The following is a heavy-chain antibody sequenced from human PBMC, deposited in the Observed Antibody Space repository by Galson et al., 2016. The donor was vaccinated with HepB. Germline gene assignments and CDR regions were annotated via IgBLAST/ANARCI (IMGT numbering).Heavy chain of an antibody. V-gene: IGHV4-31*03. Sequence: TLSLTCTVSGGSISSGDYYWSWIRLHPGKGLEWIGYIYYSGSTYYNPSLKSRVTISVDTSKNQFSLKLSSVTAADTAVYYCARLFEQRLEWEDYWYFDLWGRGTLVTVSS. CDR3: ARLFEQRLEWEDYWYFDL. CDR1: GGSISSGDYY. D-gene: IGHD6-25*01. J-gene: IGHJ2*01. CDR2: IYYSGST.